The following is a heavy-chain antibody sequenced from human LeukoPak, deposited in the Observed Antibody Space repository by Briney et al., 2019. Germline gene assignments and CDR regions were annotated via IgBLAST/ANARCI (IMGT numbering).Heavy chain of an antibody. Sequence: ASVKVSRKASGYTFTSYGISWVRQAPGQGLEWMGWISAYNGNTNYAQKLQGRVTMTTDTSTSTAYMELRSLRSDDTAVYYCARDPGRSNYEAGDYYYYYYMDVWGKGTTVTVSS. J-gene: IGHJ6*03. CDR1: GYTFTSYG. CDR2: ISAYNGNT. D-gene: IGHD4-11*01. V-gene: IGHV1-18*01. CDR3: ARDPGRSNYEAGDYYYYYYMDV.